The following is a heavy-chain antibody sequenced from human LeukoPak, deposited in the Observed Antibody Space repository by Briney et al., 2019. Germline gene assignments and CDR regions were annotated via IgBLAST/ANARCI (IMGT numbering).Heavy chain of an antibody. Sequence: GGSLELSCAASGFTFSSYEMNWGRQAPGKGLEGVSYISSSGSTIYYADSVKGRFTISRDNAKNSLYLQMNSLRAEDTAVYYCAELGITMIGGVWGKGTTVTISS. CDR2: ISSSGSTI. D-gene: IGHD3-10*02. J-gene: IGHJ6*04. CDR3: AELGITMIGGV. CDR1: GFTFSSYE. V-gene: IGHV3-48*03.